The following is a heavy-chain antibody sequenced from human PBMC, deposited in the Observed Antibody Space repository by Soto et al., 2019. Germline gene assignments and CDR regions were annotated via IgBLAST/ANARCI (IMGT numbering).Heavy chain of an antibody. V-gene: IGHV4-39*01. CDR3: ARRGSGSYSDY. J-gene: IGHJ4*02. CDR2: IYYSGST. CDR1: GGSISSSSYY. D-gene: IGHD3-10*01. Sequence: QLQLQESGPGLVKPSETLSLTCTVSGGSISSSSYYWGWIRQPPGKGLEWIGSIYYSGSTYYNPPLSSRVTISVDTSKNQFSLKLSSVTAADTAVYYCARRGSGSYSDYWGQGTLVTVSS.